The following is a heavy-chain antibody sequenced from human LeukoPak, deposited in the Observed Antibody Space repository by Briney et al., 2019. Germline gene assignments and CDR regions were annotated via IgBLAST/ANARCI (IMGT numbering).Heavy chain of an antibody. CDR1: GGTFSSYA. D-gene: IGHD3-10*01. Sequence: SVKVSCKASGGTFSSYAISWVRQAPGQGLEWMSGIIPIFGTANSAQKFQGRVTITADESPSTAYMELSSLRSEYTAVYYCARGVTMVRGVISNNYYYYYGMDVWGKGTTVTVSS. J-gene: IGHJ6*04. CDR3: ARGVTMVRGVISNNYYYYYGMDV. V-gene: IGHV1-69*13. CDR2: IIPIFGTA.